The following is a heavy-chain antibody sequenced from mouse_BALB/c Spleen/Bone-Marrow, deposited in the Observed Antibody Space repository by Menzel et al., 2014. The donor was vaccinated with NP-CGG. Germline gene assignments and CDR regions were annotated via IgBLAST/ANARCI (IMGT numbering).Heavy chain of an antibody. V-gene: IGHV5-12-2*01. Sequence: EVKLMESGGGLVQPGGSLKLSCAASGFTFSSYIMSWVRQTPEKRLEWVAYISNGGGSTHYPDTVKGRFTISRDNAKNTLYLQMSSLKSEDTAMYYCARHPIYYYGSSWGNYAMDYWGQGTPVTVSS. CDR3: ARHPIYYYGSSWGNYAMDY. D-gene: IGHD1-1*01. J-gene: IGHJ4*01. CDR2: ISNGGGST. CDR1: GFTFSSYI.